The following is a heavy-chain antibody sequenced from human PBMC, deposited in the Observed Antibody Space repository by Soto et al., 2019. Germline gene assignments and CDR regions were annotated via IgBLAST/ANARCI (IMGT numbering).Heavy chain of an antibody. CDR2: ISSSSSTI. Sequence: LRLSCAASGFTFSSYSMNWVRQAPGKGLEWVSYISSSSSTIYYADSVKGRFTISRDNAKNSLYLQMNSLRDEDTAVYYCARDDYYGSGSYAFDIWGQGTMVTVSS. V-gene: IGHV3-48*02. J-gene: IGHJ3*02. CDR1: GFTFSSYS. CDR3: ARDDYYGSGSYAFDI. D-gene: IGHD3-10*01.